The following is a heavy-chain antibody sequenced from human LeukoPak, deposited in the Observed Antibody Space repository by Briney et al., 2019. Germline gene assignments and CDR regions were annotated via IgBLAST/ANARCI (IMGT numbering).Heavy chain of an antibody. V-gene: IGHV4-59*06. CDR1: GGSISSYY. D-gene: IGHD3-22*01. CDR2: IYYSGST. Sequence: SETLSLTCTVSGGSISSYYWSWIRQPPGKGLEWIGYIYYSGSTYYNPSLKSRVTISVDTSKNQFSLKLSSVTAADTAVYYCARSILYYDSSGYYYGWFDPWGQGTLVTVSS. J-gene: IGHJ5*02. CDR3: ARSILYYDSSGYYYGWFDP.